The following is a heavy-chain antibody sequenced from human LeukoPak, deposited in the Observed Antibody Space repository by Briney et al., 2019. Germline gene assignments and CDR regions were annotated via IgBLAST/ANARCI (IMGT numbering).Heavy chain of an antibody. CDR2: ISSSSSYI. CDR3: ARDEADYDSSGFDY. D-gene: IGHD3-22*01. CDR1: GFTFSSYS. Sequence: KSGGSLRLSCAASGFTFSSYSMNWVRQAPGKGPEWVSSISSSSSYIYYADSVKGRFTISRDNAKNSLYLQMNSLRAEDTAVYYCARDEADYDSSGFDYWGQGTLVTVSS. J-gene: IGHJ4*02. V-gene: IGHV3-21*01.